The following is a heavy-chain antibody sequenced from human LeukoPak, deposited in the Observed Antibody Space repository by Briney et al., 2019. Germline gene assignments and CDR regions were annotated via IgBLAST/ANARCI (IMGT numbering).Heavy chain of an antibody. J-gene: IGHJ5*02. D-gene: IGHD2-21*02. V-gene: IGHV1-18*01. CDR3: ARACHLVVVTAEGAFLDP. Sequence: ASVKVSCKASGYRFTSYGIGWVRQAPGQGLEWVGWISIYNGQTHYAQSLQDRVTMTADTSTNTVYMELRSLKTEDTAVYYCARACHLVVVTAEGAFLDPWGQGTLVTISS. CDR2: ISIYNGQT. CDR1: GYRFTSYG.